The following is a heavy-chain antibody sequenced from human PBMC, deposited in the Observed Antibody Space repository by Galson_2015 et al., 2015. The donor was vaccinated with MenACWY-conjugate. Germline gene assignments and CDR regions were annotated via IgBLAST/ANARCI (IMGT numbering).Heavy chain of an antibody. CDR1: GFTFSSFF. J-gene: IGHJ4*02. V-gene: IGHV3-74*01. D-gene: IGHD4-23*01. Sequence: SLRLSCAASGFTFSSFFMHWVRHAPGKGLVWVSRISADGYTTTYADSVKGRFTISRDNAKNTLYLQMNSLRAEDTAVYYCVSSVIGNFGNFDYWGQGTLVTVSS. CDR2: ISADGYTT. CDR3: VSSVIGNFGNFDY.